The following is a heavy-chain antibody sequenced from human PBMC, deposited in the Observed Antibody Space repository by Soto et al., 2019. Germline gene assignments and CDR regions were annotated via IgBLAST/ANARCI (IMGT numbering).Heavy chain of an antibody. CDR2: FLASGGNT. J-gene: IGHJ4*02. CDR1: GYSFFSYY. D-gene: IGHD3-3*02. CDR3: ARGGATIFGVIDS. Sequence: ASVKVSCKASGYSFFSYYIHWVRQAPGQGLEWMGRFLASGGNTDYAQRFRGRVSMTRDTSTTNTVSLELTSRTSDDTAVYYCARGGATIFGVIDSWGQGTRFTVSS. V-gene: IGHV1-46*01.